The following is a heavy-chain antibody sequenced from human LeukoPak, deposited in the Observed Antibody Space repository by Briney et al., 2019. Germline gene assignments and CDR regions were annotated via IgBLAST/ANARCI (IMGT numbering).Heavy chain of an antibody. V-gene: IGHV3-21*01. Sequence: PGGSLRLSCAASGFTFTSYSMMWIRQAPGKGLEWVSSISSGGYIYYADSVKGRFTISRDNAKNSLYLQMNSLRAEDTAVYYCARDSYCSGGSCFLTTLYWGQGTLVTVSS. CDR1: GFTFTSYS. CDR3: ARDSYCSGGSCFLTTLY. CDR2: ISSGGYI. D-gene: IGHD2-15*01. J-gene: IGHJ4*02.